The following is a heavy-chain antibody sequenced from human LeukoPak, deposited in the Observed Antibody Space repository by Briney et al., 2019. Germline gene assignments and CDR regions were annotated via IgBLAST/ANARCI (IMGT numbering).Heavy chain of an antibody. CDR2: ISSSSSYI. CDR1: GFTFSSYS. Sequence: GGSLRLSCAASGFTFSSYSMNWVRRAPGKGLEWVSSISSSSSYIYYADSVKGRFTISRDNAKNSLYLQMNSLRAEDTAVYYCARERPYYDFWSGYYKDPSAERRDYWGQGTLVTVSS. D-gene: IGHD3-3*01. CDR3: ARERPYYDFWSGYYKDPSAERRDY. J-gene: IGHJ4*02. V-gene: IGHV3-21*01.